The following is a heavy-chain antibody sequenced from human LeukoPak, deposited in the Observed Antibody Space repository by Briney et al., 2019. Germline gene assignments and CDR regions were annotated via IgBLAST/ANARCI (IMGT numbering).Heavy chain of an antibody. D-gene: IGHD6-6*01. CDR2: INPNSGGT. V-gene: IGHV1-2*02. Sequence: GSSVKVSCKASGYTFTAYTLRWVRLAPGQGLEWMGWINPNSGGTKYAQKFQGRVTMTRDTSISTAYMELSRLRSDDTAVYYCARVLGYCTSSLDYWGQGTLVTVSS. CDR1: GYTFTAYT. CDR3: ARVLGYCTSSLDY. J-gene: IGHJ4*02.